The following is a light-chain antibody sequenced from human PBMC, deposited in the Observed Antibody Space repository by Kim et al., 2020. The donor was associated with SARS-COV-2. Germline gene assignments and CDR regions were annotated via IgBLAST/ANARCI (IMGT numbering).Light chain of an antibody. J-gene: IGKJ2*01. CDR3: QQYDSYPYT. CDR1: QDIRNY. Sequence: SASVGDTVTLTCRASQDIRNYLAWLQQRPGKAPKSLIYTASRLQSGVPSKFSGSGSGTDFTLTISSLQPEDFATYYCQQYDSYPYTFGQGTKLEI. CDR2: TAS. V-gene: IGKV1-16*02.